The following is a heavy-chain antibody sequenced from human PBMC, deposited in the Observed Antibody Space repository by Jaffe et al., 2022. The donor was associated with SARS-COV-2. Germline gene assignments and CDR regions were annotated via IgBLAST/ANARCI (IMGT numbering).Heavy chain of an antibody. CDR2: ISAYNGNT. CDR3: AREGYCSSTSCPPPYYYYYYGMDV. J-gene: IGHJ6*02. CDR1: GYTFTSYG. D-gene: IGHD2-2*01. Sequence: QVQLVQSGAEVKKPGASVKVSCKASGYTFTSYGISWVRQAPGQGLEWMGWISAYNGNTNYAQKLQGRVTMTTDTSTSTAYMELRSLRSDDTAVYYCAREGYCSSTSCPPPYYYYYYGMDVWGQGTTVTVSS. V-gene: IGHV1-18*01.